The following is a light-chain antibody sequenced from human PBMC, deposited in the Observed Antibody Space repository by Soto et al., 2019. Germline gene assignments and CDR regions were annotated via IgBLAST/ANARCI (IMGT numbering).Light chain of an antibody. CDR3: QQSYSTIT. CDR1: QSISSH. J-gene: IGKJ5*01. Sequence: DIQMTQSPSSLSQSXVSRVSIICRTSQSISSHLSWYQQKPGKAPNLLIYAASTLQSGVPSRFSGSGSGADFTLTISSLQPEDFATYYCQQSYSTITFGQGTRLEIK. V-gene: IGKV1-39*01. CDR2: AAS.